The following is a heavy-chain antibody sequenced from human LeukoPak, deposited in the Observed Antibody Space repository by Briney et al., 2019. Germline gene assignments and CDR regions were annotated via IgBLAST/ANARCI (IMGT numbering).Heavy chain of an antibody. Sequence: PSETLSLTCGVSGGSISSYYWSWIRQPPGKGLEWIGYIYYSGITNYSPSLKSRVTISVDTSRKQFSLKVTSVTTADTAVYYCARGDKRVTFGGVIVPFDYWGQGTLVTVSS. D-gene: IGHD3-16*02. CDR1: GGSISSYY. V-gene: IGHV4-59*01. CDR2: IYYSGIT. CDR3: ARGDKRVTFGGVIVPFDY. J-gene: IGHJ4*02.